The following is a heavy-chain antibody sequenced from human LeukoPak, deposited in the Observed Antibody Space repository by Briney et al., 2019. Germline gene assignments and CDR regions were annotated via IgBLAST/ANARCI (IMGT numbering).Heavy chain of an antibody. CDR3: ARDPRYSSGWYHDY. J-gene: IGHJ4*02. CDR2: IKQDGSEK. Sequence: PGGSLRLSCAASGFTFSSYAMSWVRQAPGKGLEWVANIKQDGSEKYYVDSVKGRFTISRDNAKNSLYLQMNSLRAEDTAVYYCARDPRYSSGWYHDYWGQGTLVTVSS. V-gene: IGHV3-7*01. D-gene: IGHD6-19*01. CDR1: GFTFSSYA.